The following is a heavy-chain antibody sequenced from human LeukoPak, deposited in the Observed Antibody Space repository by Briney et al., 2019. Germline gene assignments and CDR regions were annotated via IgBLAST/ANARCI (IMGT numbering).Heavy chain of an antibody. D-gene: IGHD3-16*01. CDR1: GGSFSGYY. J-gene: IGHJ4*02. Sequence: SETLSLTCAVYGGSFSGYYWSWIRQPPGKGLEWIGYIYYSGSTNYNPSLKSRVTISVDTSKNQFSLKLSSVTAADTAVYYCARRRVGEYYFDCWGQGTLVTVSS. V-gene: IGHV4-59*08. CDR2: IYYSGST. CDR3: ARRRVGEYYFDC.